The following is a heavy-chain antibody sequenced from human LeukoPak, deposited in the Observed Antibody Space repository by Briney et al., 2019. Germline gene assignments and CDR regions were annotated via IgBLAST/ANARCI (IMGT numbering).Heavy chain of an antibody. V-gene: IGHV1-69*01. J-gene: IGHJ6*02. CDR1: GGTFSSYA. D-gene: IGHD3-10*01. CDR3: ARALGGSGELLSYYYYGMDV. CDR2: IIPIFGTA. Sequence: SVNVSCKASGGTFSSYAISWVRQAPGQGLEWMGGIIPIFGTANYAQKFQGRVTITADESTSTAYMELSSLRSEDTAVYYCARALGGSGELLSYYYYGMDVWGQGTTVTVSS.